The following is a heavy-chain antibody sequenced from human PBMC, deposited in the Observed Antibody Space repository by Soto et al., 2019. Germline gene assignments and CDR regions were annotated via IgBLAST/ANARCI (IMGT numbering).Heavy chain of an antibody. Sequence: SETLSLTCTVSGGSISSSSYYWGWIRQPPGKGLEWIGSIYYSGSTYYNPSLKSRVTISVDTSKNQFSLKPSSVTAADTAVYYCASLPTTVTSAFDIWGQGTMVTVSS. CDR2: IYYSGST. V-gene: IGHV4-39*01. CDR1: GGSISSSSYY. D-gene: IGHD4-17*01. J-gene: IGHJ3*02. CDR3: ASLPTTVTSAFDI.